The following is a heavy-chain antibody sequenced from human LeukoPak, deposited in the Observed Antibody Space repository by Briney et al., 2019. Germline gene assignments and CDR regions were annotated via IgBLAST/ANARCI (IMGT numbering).Heavy chain of an antibody. D-gene: IGHD3-22*01. CDR2: ISDSGGST. V-gene: IGHV3-23*01. J-gene: IGHJ4*02. CDR3: AKSKFSYETSGYNY. CDR1: GFTLSSYA. Sequence: GGSLRLSCAASGFTLSSYAMSWVRQAPGKGLEWVSHISDSGGSTYYSDSVKGRFTISRDSSKNTLYLQMNSLRAEDTAVYYCAKSKFSYETSGYNYWGQGTLVTVSS.